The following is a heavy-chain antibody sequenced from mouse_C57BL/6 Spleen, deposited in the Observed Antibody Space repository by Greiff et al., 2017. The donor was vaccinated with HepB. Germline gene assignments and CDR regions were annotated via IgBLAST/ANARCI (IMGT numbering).Heavy chain of an antibody. CDR2: INPNNGGT. CDR3: ERSDIYDYDCYFDV. J-gene: IGHJ1*03. D-gene: IGHD2-4*01. CDR1: GYTFTDYN. Sequence: EVQLQQSGPELVKPGASVQIPCKASGYTFTDYNMDWVKQSHGKSLEWIGDINPNNGGTIYNQKFKGKATLTVDKSSSTAYMELRSLTSEDTAVYYCERSDIYDYDCYFDVWGTETTGAGSS. V-gene: IGHV1-18*01.